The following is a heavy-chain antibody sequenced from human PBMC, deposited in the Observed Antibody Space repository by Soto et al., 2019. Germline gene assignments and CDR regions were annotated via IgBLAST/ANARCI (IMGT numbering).Heavy chain of an antibody. CDR2: IWYDGSNK. CDR3: ARDNKSSGYDYDAFDI. D-gene: IGHD5-12*01. J-gene: IGHJ3*02. CDR1: GFTFSSYG. V-gene: IGHV3-33*01. Sequence: PGGSLRLSCAASGFTFSSYGMHWVRQAPGKGLEWVAVIWYDGSNKYYADSVKGRFTTSRDNSKNTLYLQMNSLRAEDTAVYYCARDNKSSGYDYDAFDIWGQGTMVTVSS.